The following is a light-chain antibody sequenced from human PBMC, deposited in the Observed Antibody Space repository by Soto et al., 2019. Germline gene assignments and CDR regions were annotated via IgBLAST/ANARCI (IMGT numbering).Light chain of an antibody. Sequence: EIVLTQSPGPLSLSPGERATLSCRASESVASSYVEWYQQRRGQDTRLLSHGASKRATGIPERCSGRGPGPNFTLTISRLEPEDFAVYYCQQYGGSPRTFGQGTKVDIK. CDR2: GAS. V-gene: IGKV3-20*01. J-gene: IGKJ1*01. CDR3: QQYGGSPRT. CDR1: ESVASSY.